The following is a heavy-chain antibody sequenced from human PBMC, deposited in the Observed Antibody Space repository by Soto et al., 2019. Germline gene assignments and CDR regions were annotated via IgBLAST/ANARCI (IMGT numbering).Heavy chain of an antibody. D-gene: IGHD5-12*01. CDR1: GGSLFGDY. V-gene: IGHV4-4*07. Sequence: SETLSLTCTVSGGSLFGDYRTWIRQPAGGGLEWIGRINSDGNTNYSPSLKSRVTMSVDPSRKHFSLNLTSVTAADTASYFCARARRLENWFDPWGPGIQVTVSS. CDR3: ARARRLENWFDP. J-gene: IGHJ5*02. CDR2: INSDGNT.